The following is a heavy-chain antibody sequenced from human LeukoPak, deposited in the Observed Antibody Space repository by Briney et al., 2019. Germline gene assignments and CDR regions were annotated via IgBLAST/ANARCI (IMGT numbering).Heavy chain of an antibody. J-gene: IGHJ4*02. Sequence: QPGGSLRLSCAASGFTFSSYGMNWVRQAPGRGLEWLSYISSSSSARYYADSVKGRFTISRDNAKNSLYLQMNSLRAEDTAVYYCARVSTPGDYWGQGTLVTVSS. D-gene: IGHD5/OR15-5a*01. CDR3: ARVSTPGDY. V-gene: IGHV3-48*04. CDR1: GFTFSSYG. CDR2: ISSSSSAR.